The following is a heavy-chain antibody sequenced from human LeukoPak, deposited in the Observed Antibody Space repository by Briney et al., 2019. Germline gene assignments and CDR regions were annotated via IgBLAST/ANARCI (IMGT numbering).Heavy chain of an antibody. CDR3: ASSPPTGTTWYFDL. Sequence: PGGSLRLSCAASGFTFSTYAMHWVRQAPGKGLEYVSAISSNGGSAYFANSVKGRFTISRDNSKNTLYLQMGGLRPEDMAVYYCASSPPTGTTWYFDLWGRGTLVTVSS. V-gene: IGHV3-64*01. CDR2: ISSNGGSA. D-gene: IGHD1-7*01. J-gene: IGHJ2*01. CDR1: GFTFSTYA.